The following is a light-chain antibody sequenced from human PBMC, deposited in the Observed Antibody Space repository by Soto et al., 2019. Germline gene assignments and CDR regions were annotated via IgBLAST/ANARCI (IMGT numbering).Light chain of an antibody. V-gene: IGLV2-14*01. J-gene: IGLJ2*01. Sequence: QSVLTQPASVSGSPGQSITISCTGTSSDVGGYNYVSWYQQHPGKVPKVMIYEVSNRPSGVSNRFSGSKSGNTASLTISGLQAEDEADYYCSSYTDTGVLFGGGTKLTVL. CDR1: SSDVGGYNY. CDR2: EVS. CDR3: SSYTDTGVL.